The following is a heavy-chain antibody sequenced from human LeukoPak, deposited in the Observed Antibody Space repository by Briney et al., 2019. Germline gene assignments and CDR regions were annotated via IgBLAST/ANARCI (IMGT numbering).Heavy chain of an antibody. Sequence: GGSLRLSCAASGFTFSSYAMSWVRQAPGKGLEWVSAISGSGGNTYYADSVKGRFTISRDNSKNTLYLQMNSLRAEDTAVYYCAKVGDYGDAYNWFDPWGQGTLVTVSS. CDR2: ISGSGGNT. D-gene: IGHD4-17*01. CDR1: GFTFSSYA. J-gene: IGHJ5*02. V-gene: IGHV3-23*01. CDR3: AKVGDYGDAYNWFDP.